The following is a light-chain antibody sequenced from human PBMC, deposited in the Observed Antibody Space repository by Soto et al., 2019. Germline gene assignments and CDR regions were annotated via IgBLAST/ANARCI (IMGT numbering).Light chain of an antibody. CDR2: AAS. J-gene: IGKJ1*01. Sequence: ELVLTQSPGTLSESPGGRVTVSCRASQSVSSHVAWYQQRPGQAPRLLINAASFRATGIPDRISGSGSGTEFTLTISSLQSEDFAVYYCQQYNNWPWTFGPGTKVEI. CDR3: QQYNNWPWT. V-gene: IGKV3-15*01. CDR1: QSVSSH.